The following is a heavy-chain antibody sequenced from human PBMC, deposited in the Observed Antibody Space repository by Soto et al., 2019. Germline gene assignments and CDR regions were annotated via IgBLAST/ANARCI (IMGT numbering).Heavy chain of an antibody. Sequence: SDTLSLTCTVSDGSINRLSYYWGWIRQPPGKGLEWIGTIYYSGNTYYNSSLKNRVTISGDTSRNQFSLRLTSVTAADTAVYYCARHTTYYYDGIDVWGQGTTVT. J-gene: IGHJ6*02. CDR3: ARHTTYYYDGIDV. V-gene: IGHV4-39*01. D-gene: IGHD1-1*01. CDR1: DGSINRLSYY. CDR2: IYYSGNT.